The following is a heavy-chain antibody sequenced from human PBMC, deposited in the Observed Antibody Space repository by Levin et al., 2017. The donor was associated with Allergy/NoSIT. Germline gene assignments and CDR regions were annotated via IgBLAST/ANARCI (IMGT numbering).Heavy chain of an antibody. Sequence: PGGSLRLSCVASGFTFSNYAMTWVRQAPGKGLEWVSAISGRAENTYYADSVKGRFTVSRDDSRSTLSLQMTSLRAEDTATYYFATVSPSTVCLADLWGQGTLVTVSS. CDR2: ISGRAENT. CDR1: GFTFSNYA. J-gene: IGHJ5*02. V-gene: IGHV3-23*01. D-gene: IGHD4-11*01. CDR3: ATVSPSTVCLADL.